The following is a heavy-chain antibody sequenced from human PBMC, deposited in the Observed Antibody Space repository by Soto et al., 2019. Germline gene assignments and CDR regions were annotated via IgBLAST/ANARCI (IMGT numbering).Heavy chain of an antibody. D-gene: IGHD6-6*01. Sequence: SQTLSLTCAISGDSVSSNSAAWNWIRQSPSRGLEWLGRTYYRSKWYNDYAVSVKSRITINPDTSKNQFSLQLNSVTPEDTAVYYYATELHVFSMAARTYYYDMVAWGKGTTVTVCS. CDR2: TYYRSKWYN. V-gene: IGHV6-1*01. CDR3: ATELHVFSMAARTYYYDMVA. J-gene: IGHJ6*03. CDR1: GDSVSSNSAA.